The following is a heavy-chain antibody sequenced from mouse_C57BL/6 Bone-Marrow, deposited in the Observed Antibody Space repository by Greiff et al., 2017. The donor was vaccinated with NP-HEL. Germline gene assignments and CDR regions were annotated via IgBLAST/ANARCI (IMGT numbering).Heavy chain of an antibody. J-gene: IGHJ1*03. D-gene: IGHD1-1*01. V-gene: IGHV2-2*01. CDR1: GFSLTSYG. CDR3: ARNGYGSSDWYFDV. Sequence: VKLVESGPGLVQPSQSLSITCTVSGFSLTSYGVHWVRQSPGKGLEWLGVIWSGGSTDYNAAFISRLSISKDNSKSQVFFKMNSLQADDTAIYYCARNGYGSSDWYFDVWGTGTTVTVSS. CDR2: IWSGGST.